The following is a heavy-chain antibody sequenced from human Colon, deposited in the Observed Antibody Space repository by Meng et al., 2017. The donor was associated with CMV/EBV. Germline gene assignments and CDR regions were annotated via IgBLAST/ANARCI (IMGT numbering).Heavy chain of an antibody. CDR1: GASVISDNNY. V-gene: IGHV4-61*01. D-gene: IGHD3-16*01. CDR2: VYYSGST. CDR3: TRGNTALWDNDH. J-gene: IGHJ4*02. Sequence: SETLSLTCSVPGASVISDNNYWSWIRQPPGKGLEFIGYVYYSGSTNYNPFFKGRVTISIDTSKNQFSLKLASVTAADTAIYYCTRGNTALWDNDHWGQGTLVTVSS.